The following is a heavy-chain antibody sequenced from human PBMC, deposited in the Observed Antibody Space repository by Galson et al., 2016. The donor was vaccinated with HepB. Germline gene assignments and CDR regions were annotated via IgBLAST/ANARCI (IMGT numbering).Heavy chain of an antibody. CDR1: GGSISSSNW. CDR3: AHSSGWYKSDL. J-gene: IGHJ5*02. Sequence: EPLSLTCAVSGGSISSSNWFSWVRQPPGKGLEWIGEIHHGGGTNYSPSLKSRLSVSVDKANNQVFLNLASVTAADTAVYFCAHSSGWYKSDLWGQGTLVSVSS. CDR2: IHHGGGT. D-gene: IGHD6-19*01. V-gene: IGHV4-4*01.